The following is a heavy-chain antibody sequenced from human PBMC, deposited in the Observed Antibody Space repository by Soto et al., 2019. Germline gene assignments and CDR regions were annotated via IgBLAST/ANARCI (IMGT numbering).Heavy chain of an antibody. Sequence: GGSLRLSCAASGFTVSSNYMSWVRQAPGKGLEWVSVIYSGGSTYYADSVKGRFTISRDNSKNTLYLQMNSLRAEDTAVYYCATSEPKYYDSSGYYQYYYYYGMDVWGQGTTVTVSS. D-gene: IGHD3-22*01. CDR2: IYSGGST. J-gene: IGHJ6*02. V-gene: IGHV3-66*01. CDR3: ATSEPKYYDSSGYYQYYYYYGMDV. CDR1: GFTVSSNY.